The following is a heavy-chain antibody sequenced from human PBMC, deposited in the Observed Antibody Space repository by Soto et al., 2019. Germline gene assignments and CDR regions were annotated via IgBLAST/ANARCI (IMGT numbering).Heavy chain of an antibody. Sequence: QVHLVQSGAEVKKPGSSFNVSCKVSGGTFNTFAVSWVRQAPGQGFEWLGGIIPILGPAFYAQKFQGRVTITAHKPTSTSYLELTSLTSEDTAVYYCARAAKRYFDHWGQGTLVTVSS. CDR2: IIPILGPA. CDR1: GGTFNTFA. CDR3: ARAAKRYFDH. J-gene: IGHJ4*02. V-gene: IGHV1-69*06.